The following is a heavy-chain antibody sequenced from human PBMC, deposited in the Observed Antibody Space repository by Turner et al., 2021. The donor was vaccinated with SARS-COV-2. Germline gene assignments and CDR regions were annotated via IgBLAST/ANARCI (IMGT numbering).Heavy chain of an antibody. V-gene: IGHV1-69*01. Sequence: QVQLVQSGAVVKKPGSSVKVPCKASGGTFSSYAISWVRQAPGQGLEWMGEIIPIFGKANYAQKFQGRVTITADESTSTAYMELSSLRSEDTAVYYCARGEVGYCSGGRCYSGSYWGQGTLVTVSS. J-gene: IGHJ4*02. D-gene: IGHD2-15*01. CDR3: ARGEVGYCSGGRCYSGSY. CDR1: GGTFSSYA. CDR2: IIPIFGKA.